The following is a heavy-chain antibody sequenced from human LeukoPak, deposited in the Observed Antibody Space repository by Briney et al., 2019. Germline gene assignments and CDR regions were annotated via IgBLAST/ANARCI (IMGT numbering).Heavy chain of an antibody. CDR3: ARDRPLDYGGTYYFDY. Sequence: PSETLSLTCTVSGGSISSYYWSWIRQPPGKGLEWIGYIYYSGSTNYNPSLKSRVTISVDTSKNQFSLKLSSVTAADTAVYYCARDRPLDYGGTYYFDYWGQGTLVTVSS. CDR2: IYYSGST. V-gene: IGHV4-59*01. J-gene: IGHJ4*02. D-gene: IGHD4-23*01. CDR1: GGSISSYY.